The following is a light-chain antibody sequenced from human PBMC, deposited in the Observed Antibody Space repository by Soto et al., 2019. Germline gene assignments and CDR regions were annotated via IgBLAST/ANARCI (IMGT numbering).Light chain of an antibody. Sequence: EIVLTQSPATLSLSPGERATLSCRASQYIGGYLAWYQLRPGQSPRLLIFDAASRATGIPDRVSGSGSGTDFTLTISRLEPADFAVYYCQQRASWPLTFGGGTKVEIK. V-gene: IGKV3-11*01. CDR2: DAA. J-gene: IGKJ4*01. CDR1: QYIGGY. CDR3: QQRASWPLT.